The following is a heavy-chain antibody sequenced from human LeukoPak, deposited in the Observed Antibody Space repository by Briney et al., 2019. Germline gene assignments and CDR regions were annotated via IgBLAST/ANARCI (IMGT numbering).Heavy chain of an antibody. Sequence: GASVKVSCKASAYTFTGYYLHWVRQAPGQGLEWMGWINPNSGGTNYVQKFQGRVTMTRDTSISTAYMELSRLTSDDTAIYYCARPRGSGWHYFDYWGQGTLVTVSS. CDR3: ARPRGSGWHYFDY. CDR2: INPNSGGT. V-gene: IGHV1-2*02. CDR1: AYTFTGYY. D-gene: IGHD6-19*01. J-gene: IGHJ4*02.